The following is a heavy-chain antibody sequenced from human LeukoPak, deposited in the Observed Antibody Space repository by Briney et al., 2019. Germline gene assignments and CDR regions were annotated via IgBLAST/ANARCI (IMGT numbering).Heavy chain of an antibody. CDR1: GFTFSSYA. Sequence: GGSLRLSCAASGFTFSSYAMNWVRQAPGKGLEWVSSISNSGDSTYYADSVKGRFTISRDNAKNSLYLQMNSLRAEDTAVYYCARDPPRGTYDYWGQGTLVTVSS. V-gene: IGHV3-23*01. CDR3: ARDPPRGTYDY. J-gene: IGHJ4*02. CDR2: ISNSGDST.